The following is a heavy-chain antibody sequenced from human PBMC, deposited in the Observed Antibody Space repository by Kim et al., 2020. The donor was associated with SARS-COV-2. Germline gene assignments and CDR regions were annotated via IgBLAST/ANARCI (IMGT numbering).Heavy chain of an antibody. D-gene: IGHD3-10*01. CDR3: ARVISQRPIYMVRGVIITGFDY. V-gene: IGHV4-59*01. CDR1: GGSISSYY. Sequence: SETLSLTCTVSGGSISSYYWSWIRQPPGKGLEWIGYIYYSGSTNYNPSLKSRVTISVDTSKNQFSLKLSSVTAADTAVYYCARVISQRPIYMVRGVIITGFDYWGQGTLVTVSS. J-gene: IGHJ4*02. CDR2: IYYSGST.